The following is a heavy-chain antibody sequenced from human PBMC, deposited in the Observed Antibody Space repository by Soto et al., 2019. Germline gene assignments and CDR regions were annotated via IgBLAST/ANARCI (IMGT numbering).Heavy chain of an antibody. Sequence: ASVKVSCKASGYTFTSYYMHWVRQAPGQGLEWMGIINPSGGSTSYAQKFQGRVTMTRDTSTSTVYMELRSLRSDDTAVYYCARVGDGHSYSSSSETKRRYYYYYYYMDVWGKGTTVTVSS. V-gene: IGHV1-46*01. CDR3: ARVGDGHSYSSSSETKRRYYYYYYYMDV. CDR1: GYTFTSYY. D-gene: IGHD6-6*01. J-gene: IGHJ6*03. CDR2: INPSGGST.